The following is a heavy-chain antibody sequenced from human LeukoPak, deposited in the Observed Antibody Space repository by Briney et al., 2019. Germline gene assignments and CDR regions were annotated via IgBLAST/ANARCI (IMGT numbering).Heavy chain of an antibody. CDR2: VTWDGVGT. CDR3: AKGFGDYGEWFDP. Sequence: GGSLRLSCAASGFTFDDYIMHWVRQAPGKGLEWVSLVTWDGVGTYYADSVKGRFTITRDNSKNSLYLQMNSLTSEDTAFYYCAKGFGDYGEWFDPWGQGTLVTVSS. D-gene: IGHD4-17*01. CDR1: GFTFDDYI. J-gene: IGHJ5*02. V-gene: IGHV3-43*01.